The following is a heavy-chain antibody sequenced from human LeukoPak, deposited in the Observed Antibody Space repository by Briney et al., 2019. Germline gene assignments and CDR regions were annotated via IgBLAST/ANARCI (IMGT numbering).Heavy chain of an antibody. V-gene: IGHV3-23*01. CDR3: AKESYYDSSGYPYYYYGMDV. D-gene: IGHD3-22*01. CDR2: ISGSGGST. CDR1: GFTFSSYA. Sequence: GSLRLSCAASGFTFSSYAMSWVRQAPGKGLEWVSAISGSGGSTYYADSVKGRFTISRDNSKNTPYLQMNSLRAEDTAVYYCAKESYYDSSGYPYYYYGMDVWGQGTTVTVSS. J-gene: IGHJ6*02.